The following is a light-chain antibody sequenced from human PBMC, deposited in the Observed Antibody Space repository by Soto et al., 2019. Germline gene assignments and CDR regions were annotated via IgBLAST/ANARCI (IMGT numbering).Light chain of an antibody. V-gene: IGKV4-1*01. CDR2: WAS. CDR1: QTVLGIFNNKGY. J-gene: IGKJ1*01. CDR3: QQYYRTTRT. Sequence: DIVMTQSPDSLAVSLGERAAINCRSSQTVLGIFNNKGYLTWSRQKQGQPPKXXIYWASTRAFGVPDRCSGSGAWSVCTLTISSLQAEDVAVDDCQQYYRTTRTFGHGTKVDIK.